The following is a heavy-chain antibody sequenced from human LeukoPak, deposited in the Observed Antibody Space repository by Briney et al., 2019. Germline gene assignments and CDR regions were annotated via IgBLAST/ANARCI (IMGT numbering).Heavy chain of an antibody. Sequence: GASVKVSCRASGYPFSDYGFSWVRQVPGQGLEWMGWISGDNGDTRFAQKFQARVTVTTDTSTGTAYMELRSLTSADTAVYYCATDGIAVAGNFDYWGQGTLVTVSS. CDR2: ISGDNGDT. J-gene: IGHJ4*02. CDR1: GYPFSDYG. D-gene: IGHD6-19*01. CDR3: ATDGIAVAGNFDY. V-gene: IGHV1-18*04.